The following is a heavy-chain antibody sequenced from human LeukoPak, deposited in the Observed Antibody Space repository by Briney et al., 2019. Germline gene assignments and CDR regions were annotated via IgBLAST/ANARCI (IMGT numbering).Heavy chain of an antibody. J-gene: IGHJ4*02. V-gene: IGHV4-34*01. CDR2: INHSGST. D-gene: IGHD3-16*02. Sequence: SETLSLTCAVYGGSFSGYYWSWIRQPPGKGLEWIGEINHSGSTSYNPSLKSRVTISVDTSKNQFSLKLSSVTAADTAVYYCARKGIYRGSLDYWGQGTLVTVSS. CDR1: GGSFSGYY. CDR3: ARKGIYRGSLDY.